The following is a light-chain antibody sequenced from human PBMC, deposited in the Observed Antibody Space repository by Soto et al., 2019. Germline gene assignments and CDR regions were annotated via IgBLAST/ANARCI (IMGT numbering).Light chain of an antibody. CDR2: GVS. Sequence: QSALTQPASVSGSPGQSITISCSGTISDFVVYNYVSWYQQHPGKAPKLMLYGVSKRPSGVSNRFSGSKSGDTASLTISGLQAEEEADYYCSSHTLSSALQVFGTGTKLTVL. J-gene: IGLJ1*01. V-gene: IGLV2-14*01. CDR1: ISDFVVYNY. CDR3: SSHTLSSALQV.